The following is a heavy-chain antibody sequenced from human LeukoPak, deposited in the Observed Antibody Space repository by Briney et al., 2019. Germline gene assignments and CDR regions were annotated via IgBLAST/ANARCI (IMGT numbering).Heavy chain of an antibody. CDR2: IYYSGST. D-gene: IGHD3-10*01. CDR3: ARVYGSGSYYKRYFDY. Sequence: SETLSLTCTVSGGSISSYYWSWIRQPPGKGLEWIGYIYYSGSTNCNPSLKSRVTISVDTSKNQFSLKLSSVTAADTAVYYCARVYGSGSYYKRYFDYWGQGTLVTVSS. V-gene: IGHV4-59*01. J-gene: IGHJ4*02. CDR1: GGSISSYY.